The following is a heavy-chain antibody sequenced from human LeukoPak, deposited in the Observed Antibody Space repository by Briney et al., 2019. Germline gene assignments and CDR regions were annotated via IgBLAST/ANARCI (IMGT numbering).Heavy chain of an antibody. J-gene: IGHJ4*02. CDR2: ISYDGSNK. CDR1: GFTFSSYA. V-gene: IGHV3-30-3*01. Sequence: PGGSLRLSCAASGFTFSSYAMHWVRQAPGKGLEWVAVISYDGSNKYYADSVKGRFTISRDNSKNTLYLQMNSLRAEDTAVYHCARDQYSGSPYFDYWGQGTLVTVSS. CDR3: ARDQYSGSPYFDY. D-gene: IGHD1-26*01.